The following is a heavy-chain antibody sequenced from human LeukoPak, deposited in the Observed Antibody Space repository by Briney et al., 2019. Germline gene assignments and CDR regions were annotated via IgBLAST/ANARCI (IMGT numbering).Heavy chain of an antibody. V-gene: IGHV4-59*01. D-gene: IGHD3-9*01. CDR1: GGSISSYY. CDR2: IYYSGST. Sequence: PSETLSLTCTVSGGSISSYYWSWIRQPPGKGLEWIGYIYYSGSTNYNPSLKSRVTISVDTSKNQFSLKLSSVTAADTAVYYCARGGGILTGYYLGDYYYYMDVWGKGTTVTISS. CDR3: ARGGGILTGYYLGDYYYYMDV. J-gene: IGHJ6*03.